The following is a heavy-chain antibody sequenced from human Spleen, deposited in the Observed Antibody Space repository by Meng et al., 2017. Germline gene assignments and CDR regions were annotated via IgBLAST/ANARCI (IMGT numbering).Heavy chain of an antibody. J-gene: IGHJ4*02. D-gene: IGHD6-13*01. V-gene: IGHV5-51*01. CDR2: IYPGDSNT. Sequence: GESLKISCKGSGYTFTNYWIGWVRQMPGKGLEWMGIIYPGDSNTRYSPSFQGQVTISVDKSISTAYLQWSSLKASDTAIYYCARSHIPGIIAAGLYWCQGIVVTVS. CDR1: GYTFTNYW. CDR3: ARSHIPGIIAAGLY.